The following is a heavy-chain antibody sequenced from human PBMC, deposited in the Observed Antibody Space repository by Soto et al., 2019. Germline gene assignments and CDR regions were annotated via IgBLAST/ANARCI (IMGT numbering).Heavy chain of an antibody. CDR1: GFSLTTSGVG. Sequence: SGPTMVNPTQTLTLTCTFSGFSLTTSGVGVGWIRQPPGKALEWLALIYWDDDERYSPSLKSRVTITKDTSKNQVVLTMTGMDPVDTATYHCAHRRRYRDSSRWHTFDYWGQGILVTVSS. D-gene: IGHD6-13*01. CDR3: AHRRRYRDSSRWHTFDY. CDR2: IYWDDDE. V-gene: IGHV2-5*02. J-gene: IGHJ4*02.